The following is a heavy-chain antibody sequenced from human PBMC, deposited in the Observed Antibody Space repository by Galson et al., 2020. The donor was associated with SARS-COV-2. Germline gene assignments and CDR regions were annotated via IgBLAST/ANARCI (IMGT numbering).Heavy chain of an antibody. D-gene: IGHD6-19*01. CDR1: GFTFRNYF. J-gene: IGHJ4*02. Sequence: GGSLRLSCAASGFTFRNYFMTWVRQAPGKGLEWVSRISDSGVSTYHADYVKGRFTVSRDNSKNTLYLQLNSLRAEDTAIYYCAKDRGGSGRYVDLDYWGQGTLVTVSS. CDR3: AKDRGGSGRYVDLDY. CDR2: ISDSGVST. V-gene: IGHV3-23*01.